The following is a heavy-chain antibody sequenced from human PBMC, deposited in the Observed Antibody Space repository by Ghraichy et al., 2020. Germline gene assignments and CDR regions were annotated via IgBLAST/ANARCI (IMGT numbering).Heavy chain of an antibody. Sequence: GGSLRLSCAASGFTFSSYAMSWVRQAPGKGLEWVSAISGSGGSTYYADSVKGRFTISRDNSKNTLFLQMNSLRAEDTAVYYCAKSPVYDSGAYYNKGHFDCWGQGTLVTVSS. CDR3: AKSPVYDSGAYYNKGHFDC. J-gene: IGHJ4*02. D-gene: IGHD3-22*01. CDR2: ISGSGGST. V-gene: IGHV3-23*01. CDR1: GFTFSSYA.